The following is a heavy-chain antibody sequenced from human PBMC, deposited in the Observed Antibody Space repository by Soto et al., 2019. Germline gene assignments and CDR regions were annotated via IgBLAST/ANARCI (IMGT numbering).Heavy chain of an antibody. CDR1: GGSFSGHY. CDR3: ARGGRRLRQWLNWFDL. CDR2: LNHGGSS. Sequence: QVPPQQWGAGLLKPSETLSLTCAVYGGSFSGHYWSWIRQHPGKGLEWIGELNHGGSSNYNPALESRATISVDTSKNQFSLKLSSVTAADTAVYYCARGGRRLRQWLNWFDLWGQGTLVTVSS. D-gene: IGHD6-19*01. V-gene: IGHV4-34*01. J-gene: IGHJ5*02.